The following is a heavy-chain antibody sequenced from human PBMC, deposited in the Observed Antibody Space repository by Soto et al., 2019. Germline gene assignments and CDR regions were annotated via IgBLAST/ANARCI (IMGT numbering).Heavy chain of an antibody. D-gene: IGHD3-10*01. J-gene: IGHJ6*02. CDR3: ARHPLTLLRGVNYYNSYGMDV. CDR2: IYYSGST. Sequence: SETLSLTCTVSGGSINNYYWSWIRQSPGKGLEWIGYIYYSGSTNYNPSVKSRVTISLDTSRNQFSLKLSSVTAADTAVYYCARHPLTLLRGVNYYNSYGMDVWGQGTTVTVSS. CDR1: GGSINNYY. V-gene: IGHV4-59*08.